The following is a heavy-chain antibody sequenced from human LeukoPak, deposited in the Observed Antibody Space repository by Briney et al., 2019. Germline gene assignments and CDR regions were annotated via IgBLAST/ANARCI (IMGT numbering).Heavy chain of an antibody. V-gene: IGHV3-21*01. D-gene: IGHD6-25*01. CDR3: ARDVRQRGLDY. CDR1: GFTFSSYI. Sequence: GGSLRLSCAASGFTFSSYIMNWVRQAPGKGLEWVSSISSSSSYIYYADSVKGRFTISRDNAKNSLYLQMNSLRAEDTAVYYCARDVRQRGLDYWREGTLVTVSS. J-gene: IGHJ4*02. CDR2: ISSSSSYI.